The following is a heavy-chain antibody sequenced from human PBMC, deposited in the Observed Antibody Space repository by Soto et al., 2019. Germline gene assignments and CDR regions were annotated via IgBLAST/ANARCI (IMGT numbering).Heavy chain of an antibody. J-gene: IGHJ4*02. CDR2: INTAGTT. Sequence: EVQLLESGGDFVQPGGSLRLSCAASGFTFTTYAMTWVRQAPGKGLEWVSAINTAGTTYYADSVKGRFTISRDNAKNPLYLQMNGLRAEDTAVYYCAKDWYEDYWGQGTLVTVSS. V-gene: IGHV3-23*01. D-gene: IGHD6-13*01. CDR1: GFTFTTYA. CDR3: AKDWYEDY.